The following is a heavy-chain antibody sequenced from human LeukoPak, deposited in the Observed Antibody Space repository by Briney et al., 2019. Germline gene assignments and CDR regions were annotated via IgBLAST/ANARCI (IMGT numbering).Heavy chain of an antibody. CDR1: GFTFSSYA. CDR3: AKDISPYYGSGSYYTMAFDI. Sequence: GGSLGLSCVASGFTFSSYAMNWVRQAPGKGLEWVSAISSSDGSTYYADSVKGRSTISRDNAKNSLYLQMNSLRAEDTALYYCAKDISPYYGSGSYYTMAFDIWGQGTMVTVSS. V-gene: IGHV3-23*01. D-gene: IGHD3-10*01. CDR2: ISSSDGST. J-gene: IGHJ3*02.